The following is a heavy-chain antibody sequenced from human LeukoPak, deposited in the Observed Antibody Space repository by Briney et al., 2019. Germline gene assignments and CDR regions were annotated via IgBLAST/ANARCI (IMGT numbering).Heavy chain of an antibody. CDR3: ARDLGMTRCLDAFDI. CDR2: IGSSGSSI. J-gene: IGHJ3*02. D-gene: IGHD1-14*01. V-gene: IGHV3-48*03. CDR1: GFTFSSYE. Sequence: GGSLRLSCAASGFTFSSYEMNWVRQAPGKGLEWVSYIGSSGSSIYYADSVKGRFTISRDNAKNSLYLQMNSLGAEDTAVYYCARDLGMTRCLDAFDIWGQGTMVTVSS.